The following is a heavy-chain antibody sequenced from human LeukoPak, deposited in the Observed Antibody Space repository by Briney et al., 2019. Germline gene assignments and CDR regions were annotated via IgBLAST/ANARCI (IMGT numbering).Heavy chain of an antibody. D-gene: IGHD3-3*01. CDR2: INPNSGGT. CDR1: GYTFTGYY. J-gene: IGHJ3*02. CDR3: AKTTVLRFLEWPGGAFDI. V-gene: IGHV1-2*06. Sequence: ASVKVSCKASGYTFTGYYMHWVRQAPGQGLEWMGRINPNSGGTNYAQKFQGRVTMTRDTSISTAYMELSRLRSDDTAVYYCAKTTVLRFLEWPGGAFDIWGQGTMVTVSS.